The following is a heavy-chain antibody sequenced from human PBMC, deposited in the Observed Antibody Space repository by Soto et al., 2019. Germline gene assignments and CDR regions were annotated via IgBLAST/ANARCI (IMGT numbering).Heavy chain of an antibody. J-gene: IGHJ4*02. CDR1: GDTFSSYS. V-gene: IGHV1-69*01. D-gene: IGHD1-1*01. CDR2: IIPLFGTA. Sequence: SCEASGDTFSSYSINWVRQAPGQGLEWMGEIIPLFGTASYAQKFQGRVTITADESTSTAYMELSSLRSEDTAVYYCASDAGWNTGSIDCWGPVPLLSV. CDR3: ASDAGWNTGSIDC.